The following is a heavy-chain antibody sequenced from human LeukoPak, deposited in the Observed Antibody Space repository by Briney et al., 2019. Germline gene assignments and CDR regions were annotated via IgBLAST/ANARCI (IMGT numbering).Heavy chain of an antibody. CDR1: GFTFSSNW. CDR2: INPDGSSS. J-gene: IGHJ6*02. Sequence: GGSLRLSCAASGFTFSSNWMHWVRQAPGKGLVWVSRINPDGSSSDYADSVKGRFTISRDNSKNTLYLQMNSLRAEDTAVYYCTKDPYSSSSGGPYGMDVWGQGTTVTVSS. CDR3: TKDPYSSSSGGPYGMDV. D-gene: IGHD6-6*01. V-gene: IGHV3-74*01.